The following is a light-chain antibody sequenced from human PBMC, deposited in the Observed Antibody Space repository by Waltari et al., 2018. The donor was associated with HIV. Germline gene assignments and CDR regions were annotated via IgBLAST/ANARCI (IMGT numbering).Light chain of an antibody. J-gene: IGLJ3*02. CDR2: EVS. V-gene: IGLV2-8*01. Sequence: QSALTQPPSASGSPGQSVSISCTGTSSDVGGYTFVSWYQQHPGKAPKPMIYEVSRRPSGVPDRFSGSKSGNTASLTVAGLQAEDEADYYCSSYAGSNNLWVFGGGTKRTVL. CDR3: SSYAGSNNLWV. CDR1: SSDVGGYTF.